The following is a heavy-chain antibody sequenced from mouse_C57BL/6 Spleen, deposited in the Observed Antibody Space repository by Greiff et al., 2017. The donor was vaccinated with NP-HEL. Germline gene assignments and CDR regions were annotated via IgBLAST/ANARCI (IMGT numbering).Heavy chain of an antibody. J-gene: IGHJ4*01. CDR2: IYPRSGNT. CDR3: ARGRYDYDAYAMDY. Sequence: VQRVESGAELARPGASVKLSCKASGYTFTSYGISWVKQRTGQGLEWIGEIYPRSGNTYYNEKFKGKATLTADKSSSTAYMELRSLTSEDSAVYFCARGRYDYDAYAMDYWGQGTSVTVSS. D-gene: IGHD2-4*01. V-gene: IGHV1-81*01. CDR1: GYTFTSYG.